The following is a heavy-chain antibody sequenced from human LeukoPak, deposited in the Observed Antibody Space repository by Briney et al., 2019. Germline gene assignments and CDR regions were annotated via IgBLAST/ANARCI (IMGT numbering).Heavy chain of an antibody. CDR2: IYYSGST. Sequence: SETLSLTCTVSGGSISSYYWSWIRQPPGKGLEWIGYIYYSGSTNYNPSLKSRVTTSVDTSKNQFSLKLSSVTAADTAVYYCARGPLSGYFHYWGQGTLVTVSS. D-gene: IGHD1-26*01. CDR1: GGSISSYY. V-gene: IGHV4-59*08. J-gene: IGHJ4*02. CDR3: ARGPLSGYFHY.